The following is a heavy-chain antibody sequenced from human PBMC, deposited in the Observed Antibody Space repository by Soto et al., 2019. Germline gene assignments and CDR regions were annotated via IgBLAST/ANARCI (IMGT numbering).Heavy chain of an antibody. CDR1: GFTFSSYA. CDR2: ISGSGGST. J-gene: IGHJ5*02. Sequence: EVQLLESGGGLVQPGGSLRLSCAASGFTFSSYAMSWVRQAPGKGLEWVSAISGSGGSTYYADSVKGRFTISRDNSKNALSLQMNSLRAEDTAVYYCAKDGGDPVRGVIEPWGQGTLVTVSS. V-gene: IGHV3-23*01. CDR3: AKDGGDPVRGVIEP. D-gene: IGHD3-10*01.